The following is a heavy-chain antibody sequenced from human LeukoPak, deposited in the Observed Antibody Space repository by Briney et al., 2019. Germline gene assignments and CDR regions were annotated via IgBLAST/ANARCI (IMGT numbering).Heavy chain of an antibody. CDR3: ARDPDDYYDSSGFVD. CDR1: GGSISSGGYY. CDR2: IYYSGST. J-gene: IGHJ4*02. V-gene: IGHV4-31*03. D-gene: IGHD3-22*01. Sequence: SETLSLTCTVSGGSISSGGYYWSWLRQHPGKGLEWIGYIYYSGSTYYNPSLKSRVTISVDTSKNQFSLKLSSVTAADTAVYYCARDPDDYYDSSGFVDWGQGTLVTVSS.